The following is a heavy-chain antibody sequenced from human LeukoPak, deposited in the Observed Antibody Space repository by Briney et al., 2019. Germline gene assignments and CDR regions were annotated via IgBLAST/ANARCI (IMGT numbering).Heavy chain of an antibody. Sequence: GGSLRLSCAASGFTFSSYSMNWVRQAPGKGLEWVSSISSSSSYIYYADSVKGRFTISRDNAKNSLYLQMNSLSAEDTAVYYCARDKWTTVTTHWGQGTLVTVSS. V-gene: IGHV3-21*01. J-gene: IGHJ4*02. D-gene: IGHD4-17*01. CDR1: GFTFSSYS. CDR2: ISSSSSYI. CDR3: ARDKWTTVTTH.